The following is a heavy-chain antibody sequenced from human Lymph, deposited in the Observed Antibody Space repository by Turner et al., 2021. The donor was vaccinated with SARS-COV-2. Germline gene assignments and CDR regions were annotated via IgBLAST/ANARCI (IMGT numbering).Heavy chain of an antibody. V-gene: IGHV3-53*02. Sequence: EVQLVETGGGLIQPGGSLRLSCAASGIIVSRNYMNWVRQAPGKGLELVSVIYSGGTTYYADSVKGRFTNSRDNSKNTLYLQMNSLRVEDTAVYYCARDLGTYGMDVWGQGTTVTVSS. CDR2: IYSGGTT. D-gene: IGHD6-13*01. J-gene: IGHJ6*02. CDR3: ARDLGTYGMDV. CDR1: GIIVSRNY.